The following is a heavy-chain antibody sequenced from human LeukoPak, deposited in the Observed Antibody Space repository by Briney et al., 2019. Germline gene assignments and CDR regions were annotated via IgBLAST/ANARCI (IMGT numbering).Heavy chain of an antibody. V-gene: IGHV3-7*01. J-gene: IGHJ5*02. CDR2: IKQDGSEK. CDR3: ARDLRYCTNGVCYSWFDP. CDR1: GFTFSSYW. D-gene: IGHD2-8*01. Sequence: PGGSLRLSCAASGFTFSSYWMSWVRQAPGKGLEWVANIKQDGSEKYYVDSVKGRFTISRDNAKNSLYLQVNSLRAEDTAVYYCARDLRYCTNGVCYSWFDPWGQGTLVTVSS.